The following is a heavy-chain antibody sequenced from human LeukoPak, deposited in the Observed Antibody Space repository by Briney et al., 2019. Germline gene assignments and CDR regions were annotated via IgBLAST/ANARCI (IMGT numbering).Heavy chain of an antibody. Sequence: SETLSLTCTVSGGSISSYYWSWIRQPPGKGLEWIGYIYTSGSTNYNPSLKSRVTISVDTSKNQFSLKLSSVTAADTAVYYCARHRRTGDFWSGYYLNYYYYYYMDVWGKGTTVTVSS. D-gene: IGHD3-3*01. V-gene: IGHV4-4*09. CDR2: IYTSGST. CDR1: GGSISSYY. J-gene: IGHJ6*03. CDR3: ARHRRTGDFWSGYYLNYYYYYYMDV.